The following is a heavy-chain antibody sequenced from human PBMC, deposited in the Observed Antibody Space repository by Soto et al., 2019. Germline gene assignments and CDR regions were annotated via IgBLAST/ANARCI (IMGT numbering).Heavy chain of an antibody. CDR1: VFTFDDYA. CDR2: ISWNSGSI. D-gene: IGHD6-13*01. V-gene: IGHV3-9*01. CDR3: AKDAAAAGAPYYYYYYMDV. Sequence: HPGGSLRLSCAASVFTFDDYAMHWVRQAPGKGLEWVSGISWNSGSIGYADSVKGRFTISRDNAKNSLYLQMNSLRAEDTALYYCAKDAAAAGAPYYYYYYMDVWGKGTTVTVSS. J-gene: IGHJ6*03.